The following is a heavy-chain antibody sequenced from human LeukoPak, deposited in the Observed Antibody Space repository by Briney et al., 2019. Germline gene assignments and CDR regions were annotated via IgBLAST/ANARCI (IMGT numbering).Heavy chain of an antibody. V-gene: IGHV4-34*01. Sequence: PSETLSLTRAVYGGSLSGHYWTWIRHPHGKGLQWIGEVNDRGSTNYNPSLKSRLTISEDKSKKQFSLRLPSVTAADTAVYYCARGVVSGRFGDYYYYMDVWGKGTTVTVSS. CDR1: GGSLSGHY. J-gene: IGHJ6*03. D-gene: IGHD3-16*01. CDR2: VNDRGST. CDR3: ARGVVSGRFGDYYYYMDV.